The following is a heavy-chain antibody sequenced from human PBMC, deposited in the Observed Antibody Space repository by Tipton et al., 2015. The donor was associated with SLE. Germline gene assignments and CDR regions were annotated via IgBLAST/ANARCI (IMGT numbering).Heavy chain of an antibody. V-gene: IGHV1-18*01. CDR1: GYTFTSSG. CDR3: AKGGAGGLFFDS. Sequence: QLVQSGVEVKKPGASVKVSCKASGYTFTSSGICWVRQAPGQGLEWMGWISAYNGDTNYAQKFQGRVTMTTDTSTSTAYMELRSLRSDDTAVYYCAKGGAGGLFFDSWGQGTLVTVSS. CDR2: ISAYNGDT. J-gene: IGHJ4*02. D-gene: IGHD3-16*01.